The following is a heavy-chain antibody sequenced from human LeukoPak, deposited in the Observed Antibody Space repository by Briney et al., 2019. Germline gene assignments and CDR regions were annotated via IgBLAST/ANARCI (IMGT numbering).Heavy chain of an antibody. D-gene: IGHD2-15*01. CDR1: GFTFSSYS. CDR3: ARARGDRVVAYYMDA. Sequence: GGSLRLSCAASGFTFSSYSMNWVRQAPGKGLEWVSSISSSSSYIYYADSVKGRFTISRDNAKNSLYLQMNSLRAEDTAVYYCARARGDRVVAYYMDAWGKGTTVTVSS. CDR2: ISSSSSYI. J-gene: IGHJ6*03. V-gene: IGHV3-21*01.